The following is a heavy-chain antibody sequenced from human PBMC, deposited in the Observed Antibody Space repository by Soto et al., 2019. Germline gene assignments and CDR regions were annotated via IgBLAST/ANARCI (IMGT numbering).Heavy chain of an antibody. CDR2: ISSSSSTI. J-gene: IGHJ6*02. V-gene: IGHV3-48*02. CDR1: GFTFSSYS. Sequence: EVQLVESGGALVQPGESLRLSCAASGFTFSSYSMNWVRQAPGKGLEWVSYISSSSSTIYYADSVKGRFTISRDNAKKSLYLQMNSLRDEDTAVYYCARDYFRGSYYGERYYYYYGMDVWGQGTTVTVS. CDR3: ARDYFRGSYYGERYYYYYGMDV. D-gene: IGHD1-26*01.